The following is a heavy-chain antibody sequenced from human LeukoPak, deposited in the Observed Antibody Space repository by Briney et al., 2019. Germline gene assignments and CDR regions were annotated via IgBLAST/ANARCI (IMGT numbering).Heavy chain of an antibody. CDR3: ARDRGLTTVTTGDAFDI. CDR1: GYTFTGYY. CDR2: IIPIFGTA. J-gene: IGHJ3*02. V-gene: IGHV1-69*06. Sequence: ASVKVSCKASGYTFTGYYMHWVRQAPGQGLEWMGGIIPIFGTANYAQKFQGRVTITADKSTSTAYMELSSLRSEDTAVYYCARDRGLTTVTTGDAFDIWGQGTVVTVSS. D-gene: IGHD4-17*01.